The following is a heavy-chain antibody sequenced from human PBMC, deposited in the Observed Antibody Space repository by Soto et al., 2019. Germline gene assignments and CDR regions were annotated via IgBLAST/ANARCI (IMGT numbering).Heavy chain of an antibody. D-gene: IGHD1-1*01. CDR2: IYYSGST. V-gene: IGHV4-30-2*05. Sequence: PSETLSLTCAVSGGSISSGGYSWSWIRQPPGKGLEWIGYIYYSGSTYYNPSLKSRVTISVDTSKNQFSLKLSSVTAADTAVYYCATMGSPATGRYHFAYSGQGTLVPVSS. CDR3: ATMGSPATGRYHFAY. J-gene: IGHJ4*02. CDR1: GGSISSGGYS.